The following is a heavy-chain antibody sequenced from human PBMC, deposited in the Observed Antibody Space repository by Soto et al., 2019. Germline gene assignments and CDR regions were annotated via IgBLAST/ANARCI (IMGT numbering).Heavy chain of an antibody. CDR1: GFTFSDYA. V-gene: IGHV3-30*03. J-gene: IGHJ4*02. CDR2: VSHDGRNT. D-gene: IGHD6-19*01. CDR3: ARGGRRWRVTADFNC. Sequence: VQLVESGGGVVQPGRSLRLSCAASGFTFSDYAMHWVRQAPGKGLEWVAVVSHDGRNTHYADSVKGRFTISRDSSESTVSLEMTSLSAEDAAVCDGARGGRRWRVTADFNCWGQGARVTASS.